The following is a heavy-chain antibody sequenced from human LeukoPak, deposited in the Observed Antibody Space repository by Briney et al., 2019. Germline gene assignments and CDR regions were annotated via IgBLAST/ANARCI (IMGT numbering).Heavy chain of an antibody. V-gene: IGHV3-48*01. CDR3: ARVRPDFQIGGDY. CDR1: GFSYSNYN. CDR2: ISLSSGTI. Sequence: PGGSLRLSCAAPGFSYSNYNMNWVRQAPGKGLEWISHISLSSGTIYYADSVKGRFTISRDNARNSLYLQMNSLRAEDPAVYYCARVRPDFQIGGDYWGQGTLVTVSS. D-gene: IGHD1-14*01. J-gene: IGHJ4*02.